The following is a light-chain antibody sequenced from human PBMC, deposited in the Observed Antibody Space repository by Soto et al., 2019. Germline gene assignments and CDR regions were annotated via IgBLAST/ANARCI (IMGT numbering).Light chain of an antibody. CDR2: DAS. V-gene: IGKV1-5*01. J-gene: IGKJ1*01. CDR3: QQYNSYSPRT. Sequence: DIQMTQSPSTLSASVGDRVAITCRASQSISSWLAWYQQKPGKAPKLLIYDASSLESGVPSRFSGSGSGTEFTLTISSLQPDDFATYYCQQYNSYSPRTFGQGTKVDTK. CDR1: QSISSW.